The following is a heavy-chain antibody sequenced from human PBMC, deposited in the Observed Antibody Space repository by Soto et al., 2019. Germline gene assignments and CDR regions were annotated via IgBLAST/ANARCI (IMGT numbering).Heavy chain of an antibody. CDR3: ARGGGSDSFDY. CDR2: INHLETT. J-gene: IGHJ4*02. CDR1: SGSITYGGYS. Sequence: SETLSLTCAVSSGSITYGGYSWSWIRQTPGKGLEWIGYINHLETTFYNPSFESRLSLSIDRAKNQFSLNLNSMSAADRAVYFCARGGGSDSFDYWGQGILVTVSS. V-gene: IGHV4-30-2*01. D-gene: IGHD1-26*01.